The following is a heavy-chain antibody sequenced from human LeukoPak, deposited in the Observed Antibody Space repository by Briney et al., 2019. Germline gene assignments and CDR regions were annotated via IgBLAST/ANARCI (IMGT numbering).Heavy chain of an antibody. J-gene: IGHJ4*02. CDR3: ARDDSSGYYYVY. D-gene: IGHD3-22*01. V-gene: IGHV3-53*01. CDR1: GFTVSSNY. CDR2: IYSGGST. Sequence: PGGSLRLSCAASGFTVSSNYMSWVRQAPGKGLERVSVIYSGGSTYYADSVKGRFTISRDNSKNTLYLQMNSLRAEDTAVYYCARDDSSGYYYVYWGQGTLVTVSS.